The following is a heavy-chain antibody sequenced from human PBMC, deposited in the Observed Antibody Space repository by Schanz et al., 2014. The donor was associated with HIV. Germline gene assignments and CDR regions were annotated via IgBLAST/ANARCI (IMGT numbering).Heavy chain of an antibody. CDR3: ARILLSSSGWYGGDY. Sequence: QVQLQESGPGLVKPSETLSLTCNVSGDSISNYYWTWIRQPAGRGLEWIGRVYSGGGSNYNPSLRSRATRSVDTSKNQFSLSLSSVTAADTAVYYCARILLSSSGWYGGDYWGQGTLVIVSS. CDR1: GDSISNYY. D-gene: IGHD6-19*01. CDR2: VYSGGGS. J-gene: IGHJ4*02. V-gene: IGHV4-4*07.